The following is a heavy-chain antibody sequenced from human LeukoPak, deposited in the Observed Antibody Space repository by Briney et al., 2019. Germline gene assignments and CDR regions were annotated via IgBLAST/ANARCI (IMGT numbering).Heavy chain of an antibody. CDR1: GGSINSHY. V-gene: IGHV4-59*11. D-gene: IGHD3-3*01. J-gene: IGHJ4*02. CDR3: ARSYYDFWSGFYSDF. CDR2: ISYSGST. Sequence: SETLSLTCTVSGGSINSHYWSWIRQPPGKGLQWIGFISYSGSTSYNPSLLSRVTISVDTSKNQFSLKRNSVTAADTALYFCARSYYDFWSGFYSDFWGQGALVTVSS.